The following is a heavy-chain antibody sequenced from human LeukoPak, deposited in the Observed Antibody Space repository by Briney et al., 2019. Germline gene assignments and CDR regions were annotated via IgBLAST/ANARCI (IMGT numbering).Heavy chain of an antibody. CDR1: GGSFSNYA. Sequence: GASVKVSCKASGGSFSNYAISWVRQAPGQGLEWMGRIIPILGIANYAQKFQGRVTITADKSTSTAYMELSSLRSEDTAVYYCARDPAYYYDSSGYPGDYWGQGTLVTVSS. CDR2: IIPILGIA. V-gene: IGHV1-69*04. CDR3: ARDPAYYYDSSGYPGDY. J-gene: IGHJ4*02. D-gene: IGHD3-22*01.